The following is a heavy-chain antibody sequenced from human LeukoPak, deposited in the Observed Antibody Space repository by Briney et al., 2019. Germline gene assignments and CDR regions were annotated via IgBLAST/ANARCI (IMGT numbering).Heavy chain of an antibody. Sequence: GGSLRLSCAASGFTFSSYAMHWVRQAPGKGLEWVAVISYDGSNKYYADSVKGRFTISRDNSKNTLCLQMNSLRAEDTAVYYCARGPETYGDYVGWFDPWGQGTLVTVSS. CDR2: ISYDGSNK. CDR3: ARGPETYGDYVGWFDP. V-gene: IGHV3-30*04. D-gene: IGHD4-17*01. J-gene: IGHJ5*02. CDR1: GFTFSSYA.